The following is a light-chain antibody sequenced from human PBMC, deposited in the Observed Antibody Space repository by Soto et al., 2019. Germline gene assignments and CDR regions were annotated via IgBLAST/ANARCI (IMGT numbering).Light chain of an antibody. J-gene: IGLJ2*01. CDR3: SSYVASNTLA. Sequence: QSVLTQPPSASGSPGQSVAISCTGTTSDVGGYNYVSWYQQHPGKAPKLIIYDVSKRPSGVPDRFSGSKSGNTAPLTVSGLQGEDEADYYCSSYVASNTLAFGGGTKLTVL. CDR2: DVS. CDR1: TSDVGGYNY. V-gene: IGLV2-8*01.